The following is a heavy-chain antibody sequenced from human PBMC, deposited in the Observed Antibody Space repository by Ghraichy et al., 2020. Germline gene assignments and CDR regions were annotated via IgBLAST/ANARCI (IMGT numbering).Heavy chain of an antibody. V-gene: IGHV3-48*03. D-gene: IGHD5-18*01. CDR3: ASALDTPNAFDI. J-gene: IGHJ3*02. CDR2: ISSSGSTI. Sequence: GGSLRLSCAASGFTFSSYEMNWVRQAPGKGLEWVSYISSSGSTIYYADSVKGRFTISRDNAKNSLYLQMNSLRAEDTAVYYCASALDTPNAFDIWGQGTMVTVSS. CDR1: GFTFSSYE.